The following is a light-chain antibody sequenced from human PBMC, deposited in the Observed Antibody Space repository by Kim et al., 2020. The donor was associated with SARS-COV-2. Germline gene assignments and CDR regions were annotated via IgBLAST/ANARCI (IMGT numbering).Light chain of an antibody. CDR2: YDS. V-gene: IGLV3-21*04. J-gene: IGLJ1*01. CDR1: NIGSKS. Sequence: PGKTARITRGGNNIGSKSVLWYQQKPGQAPVLVIYYDSDRPSGIPERFSGSNSGNTATLTISRVEAGDEADYYCQVWDSSSDHHYVFGTGTKVTVL. CDR3: QVWDSSSDHHYV.